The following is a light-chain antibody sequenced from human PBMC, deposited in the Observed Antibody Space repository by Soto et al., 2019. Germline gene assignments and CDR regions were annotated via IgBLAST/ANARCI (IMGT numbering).Light chain of an antibody. J-gene: IGKJ1*01. CDR2: EAS. CDR1: QSVTQY. Sequence: DIQMTQSPSTLSASVGDRATITCRASQSVTQYLAWYQQKPGKAPKLLIYEASILETGVPSRFSGGGSGTEFTLTISSLQPDDFATYYCQQYYSYWTFGQGTKVEIK. CDR3: QQYYSYWT. V-gene: IGKV1-5*03.